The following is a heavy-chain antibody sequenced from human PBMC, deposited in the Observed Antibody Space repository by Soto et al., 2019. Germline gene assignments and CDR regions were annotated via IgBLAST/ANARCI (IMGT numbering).Heavy chain of an antibody. V-gene: IGHV4-59*08. CDR2: IYYSGST. CDR3: ARLLGIAVAGTDYYYGMDV. J-gene: IGHJ6*02. CDR1: GGSISSYY. Sequence: SETLSLTCTVSGGSISSYYWSWIRQPPGKGLEWIGYIYYSGSTNYNPSLKSRVTISVDTSKNQFSLKLSSVTAADTAVYYCARLLGIAVAGTDYYYGMDVWGQGTTVTVSS. D-gene: IGHD6-19*01.